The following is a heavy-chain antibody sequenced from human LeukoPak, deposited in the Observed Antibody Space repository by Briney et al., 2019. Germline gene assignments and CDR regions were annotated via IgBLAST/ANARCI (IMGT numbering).Heavy chain of an antibody. CDR1: GFTFRNYG. J-gene: IGHJ4*02. CDR3: AKHYYGGTGSLFDY. CDR2: IGGSDGDT. Sequence: GGSLRLSCAASGFTFRNYGMSWVRQAPGKGPEWVSAIGGSDGDTYHADSVKGRFTISRDNSKNTLYLQMNSLRAEDTAVYYCAKHYYGGTGSLFDYWGQGTLVTVSS. D-gene: IGHD3-22*01. V-gene: IGHV3-23*01.